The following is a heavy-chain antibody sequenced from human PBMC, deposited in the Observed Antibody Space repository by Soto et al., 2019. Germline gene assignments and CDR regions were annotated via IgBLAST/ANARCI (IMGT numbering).Heavy chain of an antibody. J-gene: IGHJ6*02. D-gene: IGHD4-4*01. CDR3: ARAPLETDYSNEYYYYYFGMDV. CDR1: GCTFRSYS. V-gene: IGHV3-48*02. Sequence: EVQLVESGGGLVQPGGSLRLSCAASGCTFRSYSMNWVRQAPGKGLERVSYISSSSSTIYYADSVKGRFTISRDTTNNSLYMQMNSLRDEDTAVYYCARAPLETDYSNEYYYYYFGMDVWGQGTTVTVSS. CDR2: ISSSSSTI.